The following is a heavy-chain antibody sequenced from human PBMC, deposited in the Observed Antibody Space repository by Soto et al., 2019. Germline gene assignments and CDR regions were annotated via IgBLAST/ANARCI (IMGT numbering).Heavy chain of an antibody. CDR1: GGTFSSYA. J-gene: IGHJ6*02. CDR3: AGGCLSSGPCYYYCMDV. D-gene: IGHD3-10*01. V-gene: IGHV1-69*06. Sequence: SVKVSCKASGGTFSSYAISWVRQAPGQGLEWMGGIIPIFGTANYAQKFQGRVTITADKSTSTAYMELSSLRSEDTAVYYCAGGCLSSGPCYYYCMDVWGQGTTVTVSS. CDR2: IIPIFGTA.